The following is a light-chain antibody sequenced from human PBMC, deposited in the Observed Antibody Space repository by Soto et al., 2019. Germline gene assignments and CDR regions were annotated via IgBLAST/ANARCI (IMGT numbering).Light chain of an antibody. CDR1: SSDVGGYNY. Sequence: QSALTQPPSASGSPGQSVTISCTGTSSDVGGYNYVSWYQQHSGKAPKLMIYEVSKRPSGVPDRFSGPKSGNTASLTVSGLQPEDEANYYCSSYARSNSVVFGGGTQLTVL. CDR2: EVS. V-gene: IGLV2-8*01. J-gene: IGLJ2*01. CDR3: SSYARSNSVV.